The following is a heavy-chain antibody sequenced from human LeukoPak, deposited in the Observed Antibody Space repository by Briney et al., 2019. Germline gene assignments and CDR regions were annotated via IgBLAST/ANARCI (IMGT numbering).Heavy chain of an antibody. V-gene: IGHV4-34*01. D-gene: IGHD4-17*01. CDR2: INHSVST. CDR3: ASDTVTTFDY. Sequence: SETLSLTCAVYRGSFNGYYWSWIRQPPGQGLKWIGKINHSVSTNYNPSLKSRVTISVDTSKNQFSLKLSSVTAADTAVYYCASDTVTTFDYWGQGTLVTVSS. J-gene: IGHJ4*02. CDR1: RGSFNGYY.